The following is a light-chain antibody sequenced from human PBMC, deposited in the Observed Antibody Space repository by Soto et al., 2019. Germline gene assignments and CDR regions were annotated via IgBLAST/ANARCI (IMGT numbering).Light chain of an antibody. CDR2: GAS. Sequence: EIVLTQSPGTLSLSPGERATLSCRASQSVISSHLAWYQQKPGQPPRLLLYGASSRATGIPDRFSGSGSGTDFTLTISRLEPEDFAVYSCQQYSSPLRQYTFGQGTKLEIK. CDR1: QSVISSH. V-gene: IGKV3-20*01. J-gene: IGKJ2*01. CDR3: QQYSSPLRQYT.